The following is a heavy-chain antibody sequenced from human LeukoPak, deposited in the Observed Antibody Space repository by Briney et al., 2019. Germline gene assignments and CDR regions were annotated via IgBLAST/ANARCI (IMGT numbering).Heavy chain of an antibody. J-gene: IGHJ4*02. CDR3: AKDDPNDYMPWIY. CDR1: GFTFSTYG. Sequence: GGSLRLSCEASGFTFSTYGMHWVRQAPGKGLEWVAFIRYDGSNKNYADSVKGRFTISRDNSKNTLYLQMNSLRADDTAVYFCAKDDPNDYMPWIYWGQGTLVTVSS. D-gene: IGHD4-11*01. CDR2: IRYDGSNK. V-gene: IGHV3-30*02.